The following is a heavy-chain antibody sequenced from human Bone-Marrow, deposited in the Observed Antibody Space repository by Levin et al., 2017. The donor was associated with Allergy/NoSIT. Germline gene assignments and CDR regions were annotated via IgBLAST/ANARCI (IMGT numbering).Heavy chain of an antibody. J-gene: IGHJ4*02. D-gene: IGHD1-14*01. CDR1: VGSISGSTYP. CDR2: IDQSGDT. CDR3: ARLVPEASTYDFDY. V-gene: IGHV4-39*01. Sequence: SETLSLTCIVSVGSISGSTYPWGWIRQPPGTGLEWIGNIDQSGDTYYSPSLRSRVIISVETSKNQFSLTLSSVTAADTAVYYCARLVPEASTYDFDYWGQGTLVTVSS.